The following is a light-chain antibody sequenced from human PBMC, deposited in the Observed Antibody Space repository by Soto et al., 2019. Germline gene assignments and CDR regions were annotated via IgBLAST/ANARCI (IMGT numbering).Light chain of an antibody. Sequence: DIVMTQSPDSLAVSLGERATINCKSSQTVLYSSNNKNYLAWYQQKPGQPPKLLIYWASTGESGVPDRFSASGSGTDFTLTIGSLQAEDVAIYYCQQYYTTPLTFGGGTKVEIK. J-gene: IGKJ4*01. CDR3: QQYYTTPLT. V-gene: IGKV4-1*01. CDR1: QTVLYSSNNKNY. CDR2: WAS.